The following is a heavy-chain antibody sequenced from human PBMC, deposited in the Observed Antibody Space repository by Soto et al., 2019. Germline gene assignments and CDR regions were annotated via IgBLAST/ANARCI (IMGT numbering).Heavy chain of an antibody. D-gene: IGHD1-26*01. CDR1: GGSISVYY. CDR3: ARGVGSSPPQY. CDR2: IYASGSP. Sequence: GTLSLTCTISGGSISVYYWSWIRQTAGQGLEWIGYIYASGSPYYNPSLRSRVTISADTSKNQISLKLTSPTAADTAVYYCARGVGSSPPQYWGRGTLVTVSS. V-gene: IGHV4-59*01. J-gene: IGHJ4*02.